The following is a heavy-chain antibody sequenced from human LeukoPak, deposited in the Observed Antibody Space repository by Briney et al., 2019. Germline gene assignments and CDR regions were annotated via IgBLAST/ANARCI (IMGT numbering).Heavy chain of an antibody. CDR2: ISGSGGST. V-gene: IGHV3-23*01. D-gene: IGHD6-19*01. Sequence: GGSLRLSCAASGFTFSSYAMSWVRQAPGKGLEWVSAISGSGGSTYYADSVKGRFTISRDNSKNTLYLQMNSLKTEDTAVYYCVCETAVAGSYYFDDWGQGTLVTVSS. CDR1: GFTFSSYA. J-gene: IGHJ4*02. CDR3: VCETAVAGSYYFDD.